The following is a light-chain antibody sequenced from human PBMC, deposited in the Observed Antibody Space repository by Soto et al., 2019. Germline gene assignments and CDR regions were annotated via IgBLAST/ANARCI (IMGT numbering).Light chain of an antibody. Sequence: QSALTQPRSVSGSXXXSXAXSCTGTGSDVGGYNYVSWYQQYPDKAPKVIIYDVTKRPAGVPDRFSGSKSGNTASLTISGLQTDDEADYYCCSYAGSYTYVFGTGTKLTVL. V-gene: IGLV2-11*01. J-gene: IGLJ1*01. CDR3: CSYAGSYTYV. CDR2: DVT. CDR1: GSDVGGYNY.